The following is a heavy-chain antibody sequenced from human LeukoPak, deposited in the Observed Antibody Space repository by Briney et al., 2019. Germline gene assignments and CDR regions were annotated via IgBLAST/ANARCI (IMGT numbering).Heavy chain of an antibody. Sequence: TSETLSLTCAVYGGSFSGYYWSWIRQPPGKGLEWIGEINHSGSTNYNPSLKSRVTISVDTSKNQFSLKLSSVTAADTAVYYCARGLLIDVDTAMVSGMDVWGQGTTVTVSS. J-gene: IGHJ6*02. CDR2: INHSGST. V-gene: IGHV4-34*01. D-gene: IGHD5-18*01. CDR3: ARGLLIDVDTAMVSGMDV. CDR1: GGSFSGYY.